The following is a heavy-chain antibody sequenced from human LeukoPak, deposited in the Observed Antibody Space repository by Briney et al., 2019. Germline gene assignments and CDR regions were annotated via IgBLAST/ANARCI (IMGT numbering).Heavy chain of an antibody. D-gene: IGHD3-10*01. J-gene: IGHJ4*02. CDR2: INSDGSST. V-gene: IGHV3-74*01. CDR3: ARDRREFGEIGY. CDR1: GFTFSNYG. Sequence: HSGGSLRLSCAASGFTFSNYGLHWVRQAPGKGLVWVSRINSDGSSTSYADSVKGRFTISRDNAKNTLYLQMNSLRAEDTAVYYCARDRREFGEIGYWGQGTLVTVSS.